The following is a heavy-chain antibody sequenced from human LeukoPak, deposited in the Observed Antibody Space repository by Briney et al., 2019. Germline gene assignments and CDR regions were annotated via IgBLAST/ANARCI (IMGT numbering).Heavy chain of an antibody. V-gene: IGHV1-46*01. CDR3: ARARLVNWFDP. Sequence: GASVKVSCKASGYTFTGYYMHWVRQAPGQGLEWMGIINPSGGSTSYAQKFQGRVTMTRDTSTSTVYMELSSLRSEDTAVYYCARARLVNWFDPWGQGTLVTVSS. CDR2: INPSGGST. J-gene: IGHJ5*02. D-gene: IGHD3-9*01. CDR1: GYTFTGYY.